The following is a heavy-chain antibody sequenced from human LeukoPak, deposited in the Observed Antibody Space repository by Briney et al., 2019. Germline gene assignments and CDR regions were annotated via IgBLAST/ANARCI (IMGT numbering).Heavy chain of an antibody. Sequence: PSQTLSLTCTVSGGSISSGDYYWSWIRQPPGKGLEWIGYIYYSGSTYYNPSLKSRVTISLDTSNNQFSLRLSSVTAADTAVYYCARGGYTYGHGAFDIWGQGTMVTVSS. CDR2: IYYSGST. D-gene: IGHD5-18*01. CDR3: ARGGYTYGHGAFDI. J-gene: IGHJ3*02. V-gene: IGHV4-30-4*01. CDR1: GGSISSGDYY.